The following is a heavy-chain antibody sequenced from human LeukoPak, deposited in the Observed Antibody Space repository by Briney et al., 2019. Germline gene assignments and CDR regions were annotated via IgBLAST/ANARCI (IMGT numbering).Heavy chain of an antibody. Sequence: PSETLSLTCTVSGGSISSYYWSWIRQPPGKGLEWIGYIYYSGSTNYNPSLKSRVTISVDTSKNQFSLKLRSVTAADTAVYYCARNKGSGSYPFDYWGQGTLVTVSS. CDR2: IYYSGST. CDR3: ARNKGSGSYPFDY. V-gene: IGHV4-59*01. CDR1: GGSISSYY. J-gene: IGHJ4*02. D-gene: IGHD3-10*01.